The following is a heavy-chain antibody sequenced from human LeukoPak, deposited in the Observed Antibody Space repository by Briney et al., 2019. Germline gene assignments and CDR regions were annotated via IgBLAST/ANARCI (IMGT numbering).Heavy chain of an antibody. J-gene: IGHJ6*02. CDR3: ASSGYSYGMDV. V-gene: IGHV3-30*03. D-gene: IGHD3-3*01. Sequence: GGSLRLSCAASGFNFSSYGMHWVRQAPGKGLEWVAVISYDGSNKYYADSVKGRFTISRDNSKNTLYLQMNSLRAEDTAVYYCASSGYSYGMDVWGQGTTVTVSS. CDR1: GFNFSSYG. CDR2: ISYDGSNK.